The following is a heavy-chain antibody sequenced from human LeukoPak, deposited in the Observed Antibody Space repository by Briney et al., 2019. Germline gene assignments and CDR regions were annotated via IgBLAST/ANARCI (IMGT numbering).Heavy chain of an antibody. Sequence: GGSLRLSCAASGFTFSSYSMNWVRQAPGKGLEWVSAISDTGGSTYYADSVKGRFTISRDNSKNTLYLQMNSLRAEDTAVYYCVKGSRSSRPYYFDHWGQGILVTVSS. CDR1: GFTFSSYS. D-gene: IGHD6-6*01. CDR3: VKGSRSSRPYYFDH. V-gene: IGHV3-23*01. CDR2: ISDTGGST. J-gene: IGHJ4*02.